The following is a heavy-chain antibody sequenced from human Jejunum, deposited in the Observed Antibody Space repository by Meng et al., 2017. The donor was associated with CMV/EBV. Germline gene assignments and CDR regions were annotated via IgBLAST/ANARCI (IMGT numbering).Heavy chain of an antibody. CDR2: ISTGGSYI. Sequence: LSGVASGFSVGSDSMNWGRQAPGKGLEWVSSISTGGSYIHYADSVKGRFTISRDNAKNSLYLQMNSLRVEDTAVYYCARDRVRSDYWGQGTLVTVSS. V-gene: IGHV3-21*01. CDR1: GFSVGSDS. CDR3: ARDRVRSDY. J-gene: IGHJ4*02. D-gene: IGHD2-8*01.